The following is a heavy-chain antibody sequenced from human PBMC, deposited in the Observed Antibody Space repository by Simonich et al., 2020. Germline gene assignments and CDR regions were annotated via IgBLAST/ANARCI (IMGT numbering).Heavy chain of an antibody. D-gene: IGHD1-26*01. CDR3: ARDRVDSGSYYYFDY. Sequence: QVQLVQSGAEVKKPGASVKVSCKASGYTFTGYYMPWGRQAPGQGLEWMGWINPNSGGTNYAQKFQGRVTMTRDTSISTAYMELSRLRSDDTAVYYCARDRVDSGSYYYFDYWCQGTLVTVSS. J-gene: IGHJ4*02. V-gene: IGHV1-2*02. CDR2: INPNSGGT. CDR1: GYTFTGYY.